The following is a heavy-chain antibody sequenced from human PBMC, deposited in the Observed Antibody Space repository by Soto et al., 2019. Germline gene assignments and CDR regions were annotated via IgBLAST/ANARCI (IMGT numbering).Heavy chain of an antibody. Sequence: QVQLVQSGAEVKKPGASVKVSCKASGYTFTGYYMHWVRQAPGQGLEWMGWINPNSGGTNYAQKFQGWVTMTRDTSISTAYMELSRLRSDDTAVYYCARDAYRSGSPNWFVPWGQGTLVTVPS. D-gene: IGHD3-10*01. V-gene: IGHV1-2*04. CDR2: INPNSGGT. J-gene: IGHJ5*01. CDR3: ARDAYRSGSPNWFVP. CDR1: GYTFTGYY.